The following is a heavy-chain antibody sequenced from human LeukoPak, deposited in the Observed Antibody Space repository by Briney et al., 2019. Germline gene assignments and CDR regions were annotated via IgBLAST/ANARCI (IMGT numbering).Heavy chain of an antibody. CDR2: IRYDGSNK. Sequence: GGSLRLSCAASGFTFRSYGMHWVRQAPGKGLEWVAFIRYDGSNKYYADSVKGRFTISRDNSKNTLYLQMNSLRAEDTAVYYCARRRRSWIQLWYFDYWGQGTLVTVSS. V-gene: IGHV3-30*02. D-gene: IGHD5-18*01. CDR1: GFTFRSYG. CDR3: ARRRRSWIQLWYFDY. J-gene: IGHJ4*02.